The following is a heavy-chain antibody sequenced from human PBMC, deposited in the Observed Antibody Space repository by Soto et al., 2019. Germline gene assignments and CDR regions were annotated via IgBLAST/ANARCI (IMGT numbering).Heavy chain of an antibody. Sequence: QITLKESGPTLVKPTQTLTLTCTFSGFSLSTSGVGVGWIRQSPGKALEWVTLIFWDNDKRYSPSLKSRLTITKAASKKQVVLTMTNMDPVDTATYHCARVCYLDSSGYLRPFDCWGQGIVVTVSS. CDR3: ARVCYLDSSGYLRPFDC. V-gene: IGHV2-5*02. CDR1: GFSLSTSGVG. CDR2: IFWDNDK. D-gene: IGHD3-22*01. J-gene: IGHJ4*02.